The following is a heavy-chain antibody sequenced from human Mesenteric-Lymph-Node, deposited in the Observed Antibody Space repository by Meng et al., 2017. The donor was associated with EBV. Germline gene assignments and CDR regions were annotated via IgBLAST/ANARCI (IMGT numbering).Heavy chain of an antibody. CDR1: GGSIGRSNW. CDR3: ARGTVAGTHLDY. J-gene: IGHJ4*02. Sequence: QVQLLQSGPGVVNPSETLHLTCAVSGGSIGRSNWWSWVRQPPGKGLEWIGEIYHSASTNYNPSLKSRVTISVDKSKNQFSLKLSSVTAADTAVYYCARGTVAGTHLDYWAQGTLVTASS. V-gene: IGHV4-4*02. CDR2: IYHSAST. D-gene: IGHD6-19*01.